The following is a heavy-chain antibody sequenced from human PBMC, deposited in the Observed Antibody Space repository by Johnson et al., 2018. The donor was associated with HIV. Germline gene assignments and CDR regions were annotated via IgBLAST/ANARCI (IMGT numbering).Heavy chain of an antibody. Sequence: VQLVESGGGLVQPGGSLKLSCAASGFTFSGSAIHWVRQAPGKGLEWVANIKQDGSEKYYVDSVKGRFTISRDNAKNSLYLKMNSLRAEDTAVYYCARDASYYGSANDAFDIWGQGTMVTVSS. CDR3: ARDASYYGSANDAFDI. CDR1: GFTFSGSA. J-gene: IGHJ3*02. V-gene: IGHV3-7*01. CDR2: IKQDGSEK. D-gene: IGHD3-10*01.